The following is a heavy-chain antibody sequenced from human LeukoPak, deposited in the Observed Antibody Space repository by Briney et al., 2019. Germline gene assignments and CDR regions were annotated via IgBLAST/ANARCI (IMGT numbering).Heavy chain of an antibody. V-gene: IGHV1-2*02. J-gene: IGHJ4*02. Sequence: GASVKVSCKASGYTFAGYYMHWVRQAPGQGLEWMGWINPNSGGTNYALKFQGRVTMTRDTSISTAYMELSRLRSDDTAVYYCARGYYYDSSGFDYWGQGTLVTVSS. CDR3: ARGYYYDSSGFDY. D-gene: IGHD3-22*01. CDR2: INPNSGGT. CDR1: GYTFAGYY.